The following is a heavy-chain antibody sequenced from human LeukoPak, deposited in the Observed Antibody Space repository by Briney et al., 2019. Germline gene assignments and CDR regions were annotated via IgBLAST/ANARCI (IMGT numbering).Heavy chain of an antibody. CDR1: GFTFTIYA. D-gene: IGHD4/OR15-4a*01. V-gene: IGHV3-23*01. CDR2: ISGSGDST. J-gene: IGHJ4*02. CDR3: AKEFSTYGSKDFDC. Sequence: PGGSLRLSCAASGFTFTIYAMTWVRQAPGKGLEWVSTISGSGDSTYYADSVKGRFTISRDNSKNTLFLQVNSLRAEDTAVYYCAKEFSTYGSKDFDCWGQGTLVTVSS.